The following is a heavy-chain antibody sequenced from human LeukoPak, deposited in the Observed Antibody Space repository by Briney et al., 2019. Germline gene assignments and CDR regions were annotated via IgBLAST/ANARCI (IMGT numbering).Heavy chain of an antibody. CDR1: GDSMRPYY. V-gene: IGHV4-59*01. CDR3: ASQGYCSGGSCHNWFYP. D-gene: IGHD2-15*01. J-gene: IGHJ5*02. Sequence: PSETLSLTCTVSGDSMRPYYWSWIRQPPGKGLEWIGYIYYTGSTNYNPSLRSRVTISVDTSKNQFSLKLSSVTAADTAVYYCASQGYCSGGSCHNWFYPWGQGTLVTVSS. CDR2: IYYTGST.